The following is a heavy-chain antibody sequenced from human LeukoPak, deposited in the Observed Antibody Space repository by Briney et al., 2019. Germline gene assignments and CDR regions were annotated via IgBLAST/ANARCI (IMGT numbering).Heavy chain of an antibody. Sequence: TLSLTCTVSGGSISSGGYYWSWIRQHPGKGLEWIGYIYYSGSAYYNPSLKSRVTISVDTSKNQFSLKLSSVTAAATAVYYCAEPYDSSGRPFDYWGQGTLVTVSS. D-gene: IGHD3-22*01. CDR3: AEPYDSSGRPFDY. V-gene: IGHV4-31*03. CDR2: IYYSGSA. CDR1: GGSISSGGYY. J-gene: IGHJ4*02.